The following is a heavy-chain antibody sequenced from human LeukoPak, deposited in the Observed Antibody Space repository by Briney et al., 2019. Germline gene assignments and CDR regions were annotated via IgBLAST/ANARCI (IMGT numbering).Heavy chain of an antibody. CDR2: MNQDGSDK. CDR3: ATYTHWVAGDV. J-gene: IGHJ6*02. Sequence: GGSMRLSCAASGFTFSDSWMSWVSQAPGKGLEWVANMNQDGSDKDYVDSVKGRFTISRDNARNSLYLQMGSLRAEDTAVYYCATYTHWVAGDVWGQGTTVTVSS. CDR1: GFTFSDSW. V-gene: IGHV3-7*01. D-gene: IGHD3-16*01.